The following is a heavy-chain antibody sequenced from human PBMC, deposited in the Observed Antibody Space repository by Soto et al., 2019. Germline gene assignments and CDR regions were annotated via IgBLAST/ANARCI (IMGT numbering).Heavy chain of an antibody. CDR1: GFPFTSYA. V-gene: IGHV3-23*01. Sequence: SLRLSCAVSGFPFTSYAMTWVRQAPGKGLEWVSAISGSGGSEFYADSVKGRFTISRDNSKNTLYLQMKSLRAEDTALYYCAKGDTTMITDYYAMDVWGQGTTVTVSS. CDR3: AKGDTTMITDYYAMDV. J-gene: IGHJ6*02. D-gene: IGHD5-18*01. CDR2: ISGSGGSE.